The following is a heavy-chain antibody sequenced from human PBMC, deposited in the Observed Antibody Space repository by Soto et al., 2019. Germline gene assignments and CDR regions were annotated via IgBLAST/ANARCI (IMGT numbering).Heavy chain of an antibody. CDR1: GFTFSSYA. CDR3: AKDRVGATSAYFDY. V-gene: IGHV3-23*01. CDR2: MSGSGGST. Sequence: GGSLRLSCAASGFTFSSYAMSWVRQAPGKGLEWVSAMSGSGGSTYYADSVKGRFTISRDNSKNTLYLQMNSQIAEDTAVYYCAKDRVGATSAYFDYWGQGTLVTVSS. D-gene: IGHD1-26*01. J-gene: IGHJ4*02.